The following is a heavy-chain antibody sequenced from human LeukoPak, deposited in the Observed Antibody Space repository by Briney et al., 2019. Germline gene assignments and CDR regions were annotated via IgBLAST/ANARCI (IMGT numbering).Heavy chain of an antibody. CDR3: ARWPAAAGTDY. Sequence: SETLSLTCTVSGGSISSGGYYWSWIRQHPGKGLEWIGEINHSGSTNYNPSLKSRVTISVDTSKNQFSLKLSPVTAADTAVYYCARWPAAAGTDYWGQGTLVTVSS. CDR1: GGSISSGGYY. D-gene: IGHD6-13*01. CDR2: INHSGST. V-gene: IGHV4-31*03. J-gene: IGHJ4*02.